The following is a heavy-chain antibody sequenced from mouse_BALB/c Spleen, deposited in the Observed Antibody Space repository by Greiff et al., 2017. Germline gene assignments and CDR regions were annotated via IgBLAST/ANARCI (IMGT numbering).Heavy chain of an antibody. V-gene: IGHV5-6-5*01. CDR3: ARFGATVVASTGGFDV. CDR1: GFTFSSYA. Sequence: EVKLVESGGGLVKPGGSLKLSCAASGFTFSSYAMSWVRQTPEKRLEWVASISSGGSTYYPDSVKGRFTISRDNARNILYLQMSSLRSEDTAMYYCARFGATVVASTGGFDVWGAGTTVTVSS. J-gene: IGHJ1*01. D-gene: IGHD1-1*01. CDR2: ISSGGST.